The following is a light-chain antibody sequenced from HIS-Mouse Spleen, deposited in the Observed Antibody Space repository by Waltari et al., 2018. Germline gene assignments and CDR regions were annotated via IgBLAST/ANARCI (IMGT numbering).Light chain of an antibody. CDR3: HQSSSLPIT. J-gene: IGKJ5*01. Sequence: EIVLTQSPDFQSVTPKEKVTITCRASQSIGISLHWYQQKPDQSPKLLIKYDSHSFAGGPSRFSGSGSGTDFTLTINSLEAEDAATYYCHQSSSLPITFGQGTRLEIK. CDR1: QSIGIS. CDR2: YDS. V-gene: IGKV6-21*01.